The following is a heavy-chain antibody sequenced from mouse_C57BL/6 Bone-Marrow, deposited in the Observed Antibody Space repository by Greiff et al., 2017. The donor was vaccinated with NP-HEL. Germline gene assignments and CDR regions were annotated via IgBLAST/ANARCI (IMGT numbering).Heavy chain of an antibody. CDR1: GFTFSDYY. J-gene: IGHJ3*01. CDR3: ARHLYYYGSSPLAY. V-gene: IGHV5-12*01. Sequence: EVKLVESGGGLVQPGGSLKLSCAASGFTFSDYYMYWVRQTPEKRLEWVAYISNGGGSTYYPDTVKGRFTISRDNAKNTLYLQMSRLKSEDTAMYYCARHLYYYGSSPLAYWGQGTLVTVSA. D-gene: IGHD1-1*01. CDR2: ISNGGGST.